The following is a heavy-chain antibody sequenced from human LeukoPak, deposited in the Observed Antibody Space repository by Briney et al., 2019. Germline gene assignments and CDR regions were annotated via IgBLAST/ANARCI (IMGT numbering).Heavy chain of an antibody. V-gene: IGHV3-49*04. CDR1: GFTFGDFA. CDR3: TRAYFSSSWRDAFDI. CDR2: IRSKAYGGTT. Sequence: PGGSLRLSCTASGFTFGDFAMSWVRQAPGKGLEWVGFIRSKAYGGTTEYAASVKGRFTISRDDSKSIAYLQMNSLKTEDTAVYYCTRAYFSSSWRDAFDIWGQGTMVTVSS. D-gene: IGHD6-13*01. J-gene: IGHJ3*02.